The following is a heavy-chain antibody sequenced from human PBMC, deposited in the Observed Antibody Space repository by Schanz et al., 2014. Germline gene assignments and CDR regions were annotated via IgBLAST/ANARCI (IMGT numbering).Heavy chain of an antibody. CDR1: GFIFNDYY. CDR2: ISRDGTTS. CDR3: AAGGGFLIDY. J-gene: IGHJ4*02. D-gene: IGHD2-15*01. Sequence: QVQLVESGGGLVKPGGSLRLSCAASGFIFNDYYMNWIRQAPGKGLEWLSYISRDGTTSYYADSVKGRFTISRDNAKSSLYLQMNSLRAEDTAVYYCAAGGGFLIDYWGQGTLVTVSS. V-gene: IGHV3-11*04.